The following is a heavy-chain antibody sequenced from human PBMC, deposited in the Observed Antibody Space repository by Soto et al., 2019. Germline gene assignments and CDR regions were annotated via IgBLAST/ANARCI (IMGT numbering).Heavy chain of an antibody. V-gene: IGHV4-31*03. D-gene: IGHD2-2*01. J-gene: IGHJ4*02. CDR1: GGSISSGGYY. Sequence: SETLSLTCTVSGGSISSGGYYWSWIRQHPGKGQEWIGYIYYSGSTYYNQSLKSRVTISVATSKKQFSLKLSSVTAAEQAGNKRARVFPVQSSYDFDDWSQGTPVTVSS. CDR3: ARVFPVQSSYDFDD. CDR2: IYYSGST.